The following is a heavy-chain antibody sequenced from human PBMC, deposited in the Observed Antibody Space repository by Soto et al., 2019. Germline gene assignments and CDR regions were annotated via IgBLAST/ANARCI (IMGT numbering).Heavy chain of an antibody. V-gene: IGHV4-34*01. D-gene: IGHD3-16*02. CDR1: GGSFSGYY. Sequence: PSETLSLTCAVFGGSFSGYYWSWIRQPPGKGLEWIGEINHSGSTNYNPSLKSRVTISVDTSKNQFSLKLSSVTAADTAVYYCARVYDYIWGSYRHRSYYFDYWGQGTLVTVSS. CDR2: INHSGST. CDR3: ARVYDYIWGSYRHRSYYFDY. J-gene: IGHJ4*02.